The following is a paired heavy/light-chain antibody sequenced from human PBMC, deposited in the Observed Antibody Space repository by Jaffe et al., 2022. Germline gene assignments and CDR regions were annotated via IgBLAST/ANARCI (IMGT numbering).Light chain of an antibody. CDR3: QQRSNWPLT. J-gene: IGKJ3*01. V-gene: IGKV3-11*01. Sequence: IVLTQSPATLSLSPGERATLSCRASQSVSTFLAWYQQRPGQAPRLLIYEASNRATGIPARFSGSGSGTDFTLTISSLEPEDFAVYFCQQRSNWPLTFGPGTKVDI. CDR2: EAS. CDR1: QSVSTF.
Heavy chain of an antibody. CDR1: GYTFNTYW. CDR3: ARHTCSGSNCYLTPAGLMDV. D-gene: IGHD2-15*01. Sequence: EVQLAQSGAEVKKPGESLKISCKGSGYTFNTYWIGWVRQMPGKGLEWMGIIYPGDSDTRYSPSFQGQVTISADKSISTAYLQWSSLKASDTAIYYCARHTCSGSNCYLTPAGLMDVWGRGTTVTVSS. J-gene: IGHJ6*03. CDR2: IYPGDSDT. V-gene: IGHV5-51*01.